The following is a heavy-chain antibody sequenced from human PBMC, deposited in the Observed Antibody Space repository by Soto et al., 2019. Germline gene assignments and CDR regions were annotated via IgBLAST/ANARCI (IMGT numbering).Heavy chain of an antibody. Sequence: SETLSLTCTVSGGSISSSSYYWGWIRQPPGKGLEWIGSIYYSGSTYYNPSLKSRVTISVDTSKNQFSLKLSSVTAADTAVYYCARTVTYYDILTGYSDYFDYWGQGTLVTVS. CDR2: IYYSGST. J-gene: IGHJ4*02. D-gene: IGHD3-9*01. V-gene: IGHV4-39*01. CDR1: GGSISSSSYY. CDR3: ARTVTYYDILTGYSDYFDY.